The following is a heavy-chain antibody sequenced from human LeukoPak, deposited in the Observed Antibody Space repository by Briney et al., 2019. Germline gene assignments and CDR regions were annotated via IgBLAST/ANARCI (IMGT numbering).Heavy chain of an antibody. CDR1: GFTFSSYA. Sequence: GGSLSLSCAASGFTFSSYAMYWVRQAPGRGLEWVSAIPGSGDSTYYADSVKGRFAISRDNSNNMLYLQMNSLRAEDTAVYYCAKRATMSGATYYFDYWGQGTLVTVSS. CDR3: AKRATMSGATYYFDY. J-gene: IGHJ4*02. CDR2: IPGSGDST. D-gene: IGHD5-12*01. V-gene: IGHV3-23*01.